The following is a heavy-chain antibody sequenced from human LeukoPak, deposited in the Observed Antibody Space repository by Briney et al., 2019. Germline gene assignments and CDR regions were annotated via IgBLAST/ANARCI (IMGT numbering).Heavy chain of an antibody. D-gene: IGHD5-12*01. V-gene: IGHV3-11*04. J-gene: IGHJ3*02. Sequence: GGSLRLSCAASGFTFSDYYMSWIRQAPGKGLEWVSYISSSGSTIYYADSVKGRFTISRDNAKNSLYLQMNSLRAEDTAVYYCARDLSPGYSGYGLDDAFDIWGQGTMVTVSS. CDR3: ARDLSPGYSGYGLDDAFDI. CDR1: GFTFSDYY. CDR2: ISSSGSTI.